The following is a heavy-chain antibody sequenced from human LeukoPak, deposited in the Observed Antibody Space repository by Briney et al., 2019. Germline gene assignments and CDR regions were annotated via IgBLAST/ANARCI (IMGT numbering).Heavy chain of an antibody. CDR1: GFAFSSLA. CDR3: ATLGYCSSTSCYTHYYYYGMDV. D-gene: IGHD2-2*02. J-gene: IGHJ6*02. CDR2: ISYDGNNQ. Sequence: PGGSLRLSCAVSGFAFSSLAMHWVRQAPGKGLEWVAFISYDGNNQYYADSVKGRFTISRDNSKNTLYLQMNSLRAEDTAVYYCATLGYCSSTSCYTHYYYYGMDVWGQGTTVTVSS. V-gene: IGHV3-30-3*01.